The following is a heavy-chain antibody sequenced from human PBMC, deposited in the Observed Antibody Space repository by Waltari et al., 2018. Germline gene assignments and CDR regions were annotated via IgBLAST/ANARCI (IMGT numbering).Heavy chain of an antibody. CDR2: ISGSGGST. Sequence: EVQLLESGGGLVQPGGSLRLSCAASGFTFSSYAMSWVRQAPGKGLEWVSAISGSGGSTYYADSVKGRFTISRDNSKNTLYLQMNSLRAEDTAVYYCAKDFPNFGVVICYFDYWGQGTLVTVSS. J-gene: IGHJ4*02. D-gene: IGHD3-3*01. CDR3: AKDFPNFGVVICYFDY. V-gene: IGHV3-23*01. CDR1: GFTFSSYA.